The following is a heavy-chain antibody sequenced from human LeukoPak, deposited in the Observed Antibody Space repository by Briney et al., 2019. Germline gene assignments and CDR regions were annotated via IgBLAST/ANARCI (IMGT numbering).Heavy chain of an antibody. V-gene: IGHV4-59*01. J-gene: IGHJ4*02. CDR3: ARVSTGWYHYFDS. CDR2: IYYSGYT. Sequence: SETLSLTCTVSGGSISSYYWSWIRQPPGKGLEWIGCIYYSGYTNYKSSLKSRVTISVDTSKNQFSLKLSSVTAADTAVYYCARVSTGWYHYFDSWGQGTLVTVSS. D-gene: IGHD6-19*01. CDR1: GGSISSYY.